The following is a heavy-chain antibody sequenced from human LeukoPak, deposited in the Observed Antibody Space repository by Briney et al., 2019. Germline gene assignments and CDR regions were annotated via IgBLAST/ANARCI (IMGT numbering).Heavy chain of an antibody. Sequence: SETLSLTCAVSGYSISSGYYWSWIRQSPGKGLEWIGEIYHSGSTNYNPSLKSRVTISVYTSKNQFSLKLTSVPAADTDVYYCARGLYGIVVIPPIRTVGMDVWGKGTTVTVSS. J-gene: IGHJ6*04. CDR1: GYSISSGYY. D-gene: IGHD2-2*01. CDR3: ARGLYGIVVIPPIRTVGMDV. CDR2: IYHSGST. V-gene: IGHV4-38-2*01.